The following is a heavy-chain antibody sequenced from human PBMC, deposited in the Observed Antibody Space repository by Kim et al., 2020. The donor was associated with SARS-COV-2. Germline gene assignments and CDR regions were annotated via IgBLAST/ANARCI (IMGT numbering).Heavy chain of an antibody. Sequence: GGSLRLSCAASGFTFSSYGMHWVRQAPGKGLEWVAVIWYDGSNKYYADSVKGRFTISRDNSKNTLYLQMNSLRAEDTAVYYCARDSFPRSTYFDYWGQGTLVTVSS. CDR2: IWYDGSNK. V-gene: IGHV3-33*01. J-gene: IGHJ4*02. CDR3: ARDSFPRSTYFDY. CDR1: GFTFSSYG. D-gene: IGHD2-2*01.